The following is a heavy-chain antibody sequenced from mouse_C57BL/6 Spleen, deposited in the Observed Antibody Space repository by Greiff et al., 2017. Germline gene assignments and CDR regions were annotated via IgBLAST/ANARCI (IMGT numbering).Heavy chain of an antibody. V-gene: IGHV1-15*01. CDR1: GYTFTDYE. CDR3: TRKRGGGYFYFDY. D-gene: IGHD2-3*01. J-gene: IGHJ2*01. CDR2: IDPETGGT. Sequence: QVQLQQSGAELVRPGASVTLSCKASGYTFTDYEMHWVKQTPAHGLEWIGAIDPETGGTAYNQKFKGKAILTADKSSSTAYMELRSLTSEDSAVYYCTRKRGGGYFYFDYWGQGTTLTVSS.